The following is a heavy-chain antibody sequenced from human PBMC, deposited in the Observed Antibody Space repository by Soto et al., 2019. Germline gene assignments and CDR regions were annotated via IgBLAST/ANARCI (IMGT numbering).Heavy chain of an antibody. CDR1: GFTFSNEA. Sequence: QVQLVESGGGVAQPGWSLRLSCAASGFTFSNEAMHWVRQAPGKGLEWVAVISYDGSNKYYADSVKGRFSISRDNSKNTLYVQTNSLRPDDTAVYYCAKDTRYSSGWFDYWGQGTLVTVSS. V-gene: IGHV3-30-3*01. CDR3: AKDTRYSSGWFDY. CDR2: ISYDGSNK. J-gene: IGHJ5*01. D-gene: IGHD6-19*01.